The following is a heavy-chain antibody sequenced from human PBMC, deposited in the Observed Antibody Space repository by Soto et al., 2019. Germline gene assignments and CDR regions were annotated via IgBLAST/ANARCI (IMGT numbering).Heavy chain of an antibody. D-gene: IGHD3-16*01. J-gene: IGHJ6*02. CDR1: GYTFTSYG. CDR2: INTYNGNT. CDR3: AMVDVYVTPSPQDV. V-gene: IGHV1-18*01. Sequence: QVQLAQSGAEVKNPGASVKVSCKSSGYTFTSYGIGWARQAPGQGLEWMGWINTYNGNTNYAENLQGRVTLTTDTSTSTAYMELRSLRSNDTAIYYCAMVDVYVTPSPQDVWGQGTTVTVSS.